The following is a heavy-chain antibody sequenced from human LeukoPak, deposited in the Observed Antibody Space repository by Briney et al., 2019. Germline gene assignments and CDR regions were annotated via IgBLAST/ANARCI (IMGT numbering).Heavy chain of an antibody. CDR1: GFTVSSNY. CDR2: IYSGGTT. D-gene: IGHD3-3*01. Sequence: GGSLRLSCAASGFTVSSNYMSWDRQAPGKGLEWVSVIYSGGTTYYADSVKGRFTISRDNSKNTLYLQMNSLRAEDTAVYYCALGTIFGVDAFDYWGQGTLVTVSS. V-gene: IGHV3-53*01. J-gene: IGHJ4*02. CDR3: ALGTIFGVDAFDY.